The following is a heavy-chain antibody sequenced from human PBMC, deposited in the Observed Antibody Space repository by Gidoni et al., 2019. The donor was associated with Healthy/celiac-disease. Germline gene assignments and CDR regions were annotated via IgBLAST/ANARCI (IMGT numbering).Heavy chain of an antibody. CDR1: GFTFSSYA. J-gene: IGHJ4*02. CDR2: ISYDGSNK. D-gene: IGHD6-19*01. Sequence: QVQLLESGGGVVQPGRSLRLSCPASGFTFSSYAMHWVRQAPGKGLEWVAVISYDGSNKYYADSVKGRFTISRDNSKNTLYLQMNSLRAEDTAVYYCARDGVKQWLAYFDYWGQGTLVTVSS. CDR3: ARDGVKQWLAYFDY. V-gene: IGHV3-30*01.